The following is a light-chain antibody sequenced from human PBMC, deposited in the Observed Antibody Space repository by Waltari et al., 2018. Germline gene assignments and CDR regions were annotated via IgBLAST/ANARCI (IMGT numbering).Light chain of an antibody. J-gene: IGKJ1*01. CDR1: QGVNVY. Sequence: IQLTQSPSSLSAPVGDRVTITCRASQGVNVYLAWYQQKPGKAPKLLINAASTLQSGVSSRFGGSGSGTDFTLTINSLQPEDIATYYCQQFNASPRTFGQGTNVEIK. CDR3: QQFNASPRT. V-gene: IGKV1-9*01. CDR2: AAS.